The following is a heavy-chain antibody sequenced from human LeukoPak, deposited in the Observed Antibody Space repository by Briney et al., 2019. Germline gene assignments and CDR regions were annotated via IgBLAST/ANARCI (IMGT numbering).Heavy chain of an antibody. D-gene: IGHD3-22*01. J-gene: IGHJ5*02. V-gene: IGHV4-61*02. CDR1: GGSISSGSYY. CDR3: ARRGMILNWFDP. Sequence: PSETLSLTCTVSGGSISSGSYYWTWIRQPAGKGLEWIGRIYTSGSTKFNPSLKSRVSISLDTSQNQFSLKLSSVTAADTAVYYCARRGMILNWFDPWGQGTLVTVSS. CDR2: IYTSGST.